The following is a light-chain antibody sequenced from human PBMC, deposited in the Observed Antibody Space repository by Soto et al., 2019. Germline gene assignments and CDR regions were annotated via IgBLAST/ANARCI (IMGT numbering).Light chain of an antibody. Sequence: DIQMTQSPSSLSASVGDRVTITCRASQSISSYLNWYQQKPGKAPKLLNYAASSLQSGVPSRFSGSVSGTDFTLTISSPQPEDFATYYCQQSYSTPRTFGQGTKVDIK. CDR2: AAS. J-gene: IGKJ1*01. V-gene: IGKV1-39*01. CDR3: QQSYSTPRT. CDR1: QSISSY.